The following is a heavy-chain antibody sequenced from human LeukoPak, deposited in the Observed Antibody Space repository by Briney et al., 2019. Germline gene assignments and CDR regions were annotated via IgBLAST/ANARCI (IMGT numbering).Heavy chain of an antibody. D-gene: IGHD4-17*01. CDR1: GGSISSGGYY. Sequence: SETLSLTCTVSGGSISSGGYYWSWIRQHPGKGLEWIGYIYYSGSTYYNPSLKSRVTMSVDTSKNQFSLKLSSVTAADTAVYYCARSRWVTTLFYDYWGQGTLVTVSS. J-gene: IGHJ4*02. V-gene: IGHV4-31*03. CDR3: ARSRWVTTLFYDY. CDR2: IYYSGST.